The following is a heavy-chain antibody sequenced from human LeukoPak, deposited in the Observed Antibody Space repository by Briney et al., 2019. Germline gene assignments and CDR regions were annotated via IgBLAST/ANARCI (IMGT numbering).Heavy chain of an antibody. CDR1: GFTFSDYY. Sequence: GGSLRLSCAASGFTFSDYYMTWIRQAPGKGLEWVSYISGNGNDKYYADSVKGRFTISRDNAKNSLYLQMNSLRVEDTAVYYCANSQSSVAGILGCWGQGTLSPSPQ. D-gene: IGHD6-19*01. CDR3: ANSQSSVAGILGC. V-gene: IGHV3-11*04. J-gene: IGHJ4*02. CDR2: ISGNGNDK.